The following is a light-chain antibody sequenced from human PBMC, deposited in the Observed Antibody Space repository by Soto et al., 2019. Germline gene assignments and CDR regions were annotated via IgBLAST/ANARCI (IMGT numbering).Light chain of an antibody. CDR3: QKYNSAPWT. V-gene: IGKV1-27*01. CDR1: QGINNY. J-gene: IGKJ1*01. Sequence: DFQMTQSQSSLPASVGDRVTITCRASQGINNYLAGYQQKPGKVLNLLFEGASTLQSGVPSRFSGSGSGTDFTLTISSLPPEDVAIYYCQKYNSAPWTFGQGTKVEIK. CDR2: GAS.